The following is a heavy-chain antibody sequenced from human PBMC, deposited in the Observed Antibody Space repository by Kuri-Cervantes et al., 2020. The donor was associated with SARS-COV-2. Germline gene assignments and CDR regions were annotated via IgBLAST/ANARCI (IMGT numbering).Heavy chain of an antibody. D-gene: IGHD6-6*01. CDR2: IYYSGST. Sequence: GSLRLSCAVYGGSFSGYYWSWIRQPPGKGLEWIGYIYYSGSTYYNPSLKSRVTISVDTSKNQFSLKLSSVTAADTAVYYCARYNYIAARTRDYWGQGTLVTVSS. CDR3: ARYNYIAARTRDY. CDR1: GGSFSGYY. J-gene: IGHJ4*02. V-gene: IGHV4-59*08.